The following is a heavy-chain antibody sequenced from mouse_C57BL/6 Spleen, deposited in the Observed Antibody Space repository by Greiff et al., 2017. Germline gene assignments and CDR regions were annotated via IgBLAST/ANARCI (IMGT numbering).Heavy chain of an antibody. J-gene: IGHJ2*01. V-gene: IGHV1-15*01. Sequence: QVQLKQSGAELVRPGASVTLSCKASGYTFTDYEMHWVKQTPVHGLEWIGAIDPETGGTAYNQKFKGKAILTADKSSSTAYMELRSLTSADSAVYYCTRHYGSSFFDYWGQGTTLTVSS. CDR1: GYTFTDYE. D-gene: IGHD1-1*01. CDR3: TRHYGSSFFDY. CDR2: IDPETGGT.